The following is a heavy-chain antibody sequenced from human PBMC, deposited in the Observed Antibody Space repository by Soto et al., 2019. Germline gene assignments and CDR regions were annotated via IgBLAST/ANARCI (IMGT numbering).Heavy chain of an antibody. Sequence: SETLSLTCTVSGGSISSYYWSWIRQPPGKGLEWIGYIYYSGSTNYNPSLKSRVTISVDTSKNQFSLKLSSVTAADTAVYYCARLGAVAYAFDIWGQGTMVTVSS. CDR2: IYYSGST. V-gene: IGHV4-59*08. CDR3: ARLGAVAYAFDI. J-gene: IGHJ3*02. D-gene: IGHD6-19*01. CDR1: GGSISSYY.